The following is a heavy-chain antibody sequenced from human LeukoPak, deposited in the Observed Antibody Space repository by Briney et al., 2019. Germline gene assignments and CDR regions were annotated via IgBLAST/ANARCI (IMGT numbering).Heavy chain of an antibody. Sequence: SETLSLTCTVSGGSISSSSYYWGWIRQPPGKGLEWIGSIYYSGSTYYNPSLKSRVTISVDTSKNQFSLKLSSVTAADTAVYYCAGIFGYEKGGLDYWGQGTLVTVSS. V-gene: IGHV4-39*07. CDR2: IYYSGST. J-gene: IGHJ4*02. CDR3: AGIFGYEKGGLDY. CDR1: GGSISSSSYY. D-gene: IGHD3-3*01.